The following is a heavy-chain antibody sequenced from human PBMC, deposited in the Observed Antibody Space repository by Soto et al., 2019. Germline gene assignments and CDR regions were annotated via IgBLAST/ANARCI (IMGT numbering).Heavy chain of an antibody. J-gene: IGHJ6*02. CDR3: AREPEDYCGMDV. V-gene: IGHV3-30-3*01. Sequence: QVQLVESGGGVVQPGRSLRLSCAASGFTFSSYAMHWVRQAPGKGLEWVAVISYDGSNKYYADSVKGRFTISRDNSKNTLYLQMNSLRAEDTAVYYCAREPEDYCGMDVWGQGTTVTVSS. CDR2: ISYDGSNK. CDR1: GFTFSSYA.